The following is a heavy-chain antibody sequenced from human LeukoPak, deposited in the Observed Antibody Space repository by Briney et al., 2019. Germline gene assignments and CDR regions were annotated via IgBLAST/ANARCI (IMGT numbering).Heavy chain of an antibody. CDR2: IKSKTDGGTT. Sequence: SGGSLRLSCAASGFTFSNAWMSWVRQAPGKGLEWVGRIKSKTDGGTTDYAAPVKGRFTISRDDSKNTLYLRMNSLKTEDTAVYYCTTNYDILTAPDYWGQGTLVTVSS. CDR1: GFTFSNAW. D-gene: IGHD3-9*01. CDR3: TTNYDILTAPDY. J-gene: IGHJ4*02. V-gene: IGHV3-15*01.